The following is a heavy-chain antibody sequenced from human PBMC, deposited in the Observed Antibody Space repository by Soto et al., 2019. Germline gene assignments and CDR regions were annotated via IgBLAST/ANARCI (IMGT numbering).Heavy chain of an antibody. D-gene: IGHD3-10*01. CDR2: ISSSSSYT. CDR3: ARDDFTMVRGVITNYYYYYGMDV. CDR1: GVTFSDYY. V-gene: IGHV3-11*06. Sequence: XGSLRLTCTAAGVTFSDYYWSWIRQAPGKGLDWVSYISSSSSYTNYADSVKGRFTISRDNAKNSLYLQMNSLRAEDTAVYYCARDDFTMVRGVITNYYYYYGMDVWGQGTTVTVSS. J-gene: IGHJ6*02.